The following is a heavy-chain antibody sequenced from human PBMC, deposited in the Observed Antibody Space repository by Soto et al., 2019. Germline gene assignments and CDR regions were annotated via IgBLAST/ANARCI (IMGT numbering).Heavy chain of an antibody. CDR3: ARDFVAGPSGWWFDP. CDR1: GFTFSSYG. V-gene: IGHV3-33*01. CDR2: IWYDGSNK. D-gene: IGHD3-16*02. J-gene: IGHJ5*02. Sequence: QVQLVESGGGVVQPGRSLRLSCAASGFTFSSYGMHWVRQAPGKGLEWVAVIWYDGSNKYYADSVKGRFTISRDNSKNTLYLQMNSLRAEDTAVYYCARDFVAGPSGWWFDPWGQGTLVTVSS.